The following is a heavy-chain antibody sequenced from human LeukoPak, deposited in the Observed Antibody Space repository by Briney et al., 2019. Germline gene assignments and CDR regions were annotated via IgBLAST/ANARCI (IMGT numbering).Heavy chain of an antibody. CDR3: AKDHYWSIDY. V-gene: IGHV3-74*01. D-gene: IGHD3-3*01. CDR1: GFSFSSNW. J-gene: IGHJ4*02. CDR2: IKGDGIST. Sequence: GGSLRLSCAAPGFSFSSNWMGWVRHAPGQGLVWVSRIKGDGISTNYADSVKGRFTISRDIAKNTLYLQMNSLRAEDTGVYYCAKDHYWSIDYWGRGTLVTVSS.